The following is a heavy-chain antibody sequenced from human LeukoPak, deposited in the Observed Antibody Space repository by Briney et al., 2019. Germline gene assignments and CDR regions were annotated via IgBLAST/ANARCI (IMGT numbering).Heavy chain of an antibody. V-gene: IGHV4-59*01. D-gene: IGHD3-10*01. J-gene: IGHJ4*02. CDR2: IYYSGST. Sequence: PSETLSLTCTVSGGSISSYYWSWIRQPPGKGLEWIGYIYYSGSTNYNPSLKSRVTISVDTSKNQFSLKLSSVTAADTAVYYCAAGMVRGRGLFDYWGQGTLVTVSS. CDR3: AAGMVRGRGLFDY. CDR1: GGSISSYY.